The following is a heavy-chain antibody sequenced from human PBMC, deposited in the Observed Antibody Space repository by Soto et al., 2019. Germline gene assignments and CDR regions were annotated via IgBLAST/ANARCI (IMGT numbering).Heavy chain of an antibody. D-gene: IGHD6-6*01. Sequence: QVQLVESGGGVVPPGRSLRLSCAASGFTLTNYAMHWVRQPPGKGLEWLGVIPDDGDNKYYADSVKGRLTISRDTSNNPLYLQMNSLRPGDTAVYYCARDRYSSSTLFDYWGQGTLVTVSS. CDR1: GFTLTNYA. CDR2: IPDDGDNK. CDR3: ARDRYSSSTLFDY. J-gene: IGHJ4*02. V-gene: IGHV3-30-3*01.